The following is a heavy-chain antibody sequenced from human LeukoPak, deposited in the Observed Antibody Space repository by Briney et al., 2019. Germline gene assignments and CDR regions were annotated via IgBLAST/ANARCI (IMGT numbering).Heavy chain of an antibody. V-gene: IGHV4-38-2*02. Sequence: SETLSLTCAVSGYSISSGYYWGWIRQPPGKGLEWIGSIYHRRSTYYNPSLKSRVTISVDTSKNQFSLKLSSVTAADTAVYYCARDPVYSGWYAERAFDIWGQGTMVTVSS. CDR1: GYSISSGYY. D-gene: IGHD6-19*01. J-gene: IGHJ3*02. CDR2: IYHRRST. CDR3: ARDPVYSGWYAERAFDI.